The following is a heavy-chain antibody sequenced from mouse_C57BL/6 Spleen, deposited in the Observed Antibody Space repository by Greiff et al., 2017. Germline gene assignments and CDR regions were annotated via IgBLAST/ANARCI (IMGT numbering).Heavy chain of an antibody. Sequence: EVQLVESGAGLVKPGGSLKLSCAASGFTFTSYAMPWVRQTPEKGLEWVATISDGGSYTYYPDKVKGRFTISRDNAKNNLYVQMSHLKSEDTAMYYCERDRGKEVAMDYWGQGASVTVSS. J-gene: IGHJ4*01. V-gene: IGHV5-4*01. CDR3: ERDRGKEVAMDY. CDR2: ISDGGSYT. CDR1: GFTFTSYA. D-gene: IGHD3-3*01.